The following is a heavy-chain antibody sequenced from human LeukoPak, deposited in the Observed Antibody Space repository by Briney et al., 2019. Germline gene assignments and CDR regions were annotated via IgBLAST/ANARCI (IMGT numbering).Heavy chain of an antibody. CDR2: IGTAGDT. J-gene: IGHJ5*02. V-gene: IGHV3-13*01. D-gene: IGHD2-8*01. CDR3: ARGNCTNGVCGWFDP. CDR1: GFTFSSYD. Sequence: PGGSLRLSCAASGFTFSSYDMHWVRQATGKGLEWVSAIGTAGDTYYPGSVKGRFTISRENAKNSLYLQMNCLRAGDTGVCYCARGNCTNGVCGWFDPWGQGTLVTVSS.